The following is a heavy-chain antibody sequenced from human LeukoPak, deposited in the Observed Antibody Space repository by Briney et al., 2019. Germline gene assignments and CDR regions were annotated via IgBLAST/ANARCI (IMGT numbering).Heavy chain of an antibody. Sequence: PGGSLRLSCAASGSTFSSSSMNWVRQAPGKGLEWVSSIGSSSSYIYYADSVKGRFTISRDNAKNSLHLQMNSLRAEDTAVYYCAASTKHTDMVDYWGQGTLVTVSS. V-gene: IGHV3-21*01. CDR1: GSTFSSSS. D-gene: IGHD5-18*01. CDR2: IGSSSSYI. CDR3: AASTKHTDMVDY. J-gene: IGHJ4*02.